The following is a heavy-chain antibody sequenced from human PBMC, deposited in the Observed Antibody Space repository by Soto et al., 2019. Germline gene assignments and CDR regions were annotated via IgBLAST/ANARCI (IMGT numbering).Heavy chain of an antibody. Sequence: SETLSLTCAVYGGSFSCYYWSWIRQRPGKGLEWIEEINHSGSTNYNPSLKSRVTISVDTSKNQFSLKLSSVTAADTAVYYCARKKAYCGGDRYSWRSYDYYGMDVWGQGTTVTVSS. J-gene: IGHJ6*02. CDR1: GGSFSCYY. CDR3: ARKKAYCGGDRYSWRSYDYYGMDV. D-gene: IGHD2-21*02. CDR2: INHSGST. V-gene: IGHV4-34*01.